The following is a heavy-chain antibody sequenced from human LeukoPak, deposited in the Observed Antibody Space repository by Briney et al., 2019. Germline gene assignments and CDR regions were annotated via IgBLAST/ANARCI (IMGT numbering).Heavy chain of an antibody. CDR3: ARDAGDCSSTSCYIPLFDY. Sequence: GGSLRLSCAASGFTFSSYWMSWVRQAPGKGLEWVANIKQDGSEKYYVDSVKGRFTISRDNAKNSLYLQMNSLRAEDTAVYYCARDAGDCSSTSCYIPLFDYWGRGTLVTVSS. V-gene: IGHV3-7*01. J-gene: IGHJ4*02. CDR1: GFTFSSYW. D-gene: IGHD2-2*02. CDR2: IKQDGSEK.